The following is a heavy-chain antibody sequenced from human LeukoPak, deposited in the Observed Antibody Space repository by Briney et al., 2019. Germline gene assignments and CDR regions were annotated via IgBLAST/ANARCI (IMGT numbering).Heavy chain of an antibody. CDR3: ASASTYDFWSGYYTPVYGMDV. Sequence: ASVKVSCKASGYTFTSYDINWVRQATGQGLEWMGWMNPNSGNTGYAQKFQGRVTMTRNTSISTAYMELSSLRSEDTAVYYCASASTYDFWSGYYTPVYGMDVWGQGTRSPSP. CDR2: MNPNSGNT. D-gene: IGHD3-3*01. J-gene: IGHJ6*02. CDR1: GYTFTSYD. V-gene: IGHV1-8*01.